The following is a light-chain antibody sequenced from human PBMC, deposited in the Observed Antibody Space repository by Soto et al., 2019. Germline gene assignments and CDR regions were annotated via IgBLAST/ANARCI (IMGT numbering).Light chain of an antibody. J-gene: IGKJ1*01. V-gene: IGKV3-15*01. Sequence: EIVMTQSPAALSVSPGERATLSCRASQSVSSNLAWYQQKHGQAHRLLIYGASTRATGIPARFSGSGTGTMFTFTISSLQSEDFAVYYCQQYNNWPWTFGQGTKVDIK. CDR3: QQYNNWPWT. CDR1: QSVSSN. CDR2: GAS.